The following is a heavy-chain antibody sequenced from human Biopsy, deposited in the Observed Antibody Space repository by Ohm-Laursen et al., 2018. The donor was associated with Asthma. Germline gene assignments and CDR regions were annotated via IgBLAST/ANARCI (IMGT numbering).Heavy chain of an antibody. CDR2: ISYTGST. J-gene: IGHJ4*02. Sequence: GTLSLTCNVSGGAIRTSGYYWGWIRQPPGKGLEWIATISYTGSTYYNPSLKSRVTISVDTSKNQFSLKLSSVTAADTAVYYCARHSGNYYAQLNYWGQGTLVTVSS. CDR3: ARHSGNYYAQLNY. CDR1: GGAIRTSGYY. D-gene: IGHD1-26*01. V-gene: IGHV4-39*01.